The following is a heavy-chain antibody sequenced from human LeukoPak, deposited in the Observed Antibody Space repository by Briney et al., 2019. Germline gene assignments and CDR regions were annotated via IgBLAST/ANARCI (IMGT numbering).Heavy chain of an antibody. CDR1: GFTFSSYS. CDR2: ISTSTTTI. CDR3: ARRAGGYSHPYDY. D-gene: IGHD4-23*01. Sequence: GGSLRLSCEASGFTFSSYSMNWVRQAPGKGLEWISYISTSTTTIYYANSVKGRFTISRDNAKKSLYLQMNSLRAEDTAVYYCARRAGGYSHPYDYWGQGTLVTVSS. J-gene: IGHJ4*02. V-gene: IGHV3-48*01.